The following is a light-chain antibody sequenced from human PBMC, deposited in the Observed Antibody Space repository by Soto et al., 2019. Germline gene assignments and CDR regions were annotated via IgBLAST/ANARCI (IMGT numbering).Light chain of an antibody. Sequence: EIVLTQSPGTLSLSPGERATLSCRASQSVSSSYLAWYQQKPGQAPRLLIYGASSRATGIPDRCSGSGSGTDFTLTISRLEPEDFAVHYCQQYGSSLWTFGHGTKVDIK. CDR2: GAS. V-gene: IGKV3-20*01. CDR3: QQYGSSLWT. CDR1: QSVSSSY. J-gene: IGKJ1*01.